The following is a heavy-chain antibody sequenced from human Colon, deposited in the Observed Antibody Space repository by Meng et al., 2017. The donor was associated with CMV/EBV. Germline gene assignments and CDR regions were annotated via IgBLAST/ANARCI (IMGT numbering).Heavy chain of an antibody. Sequence: GGSLRLSCAASGFTFSSTPMSWVRQAPGKGLEWVSTISSDNNRLWQADSVKGRFTISRDNTKNSLFLQMDSLREEDTAVYYCARARGTAPGMNWFDPWGQGTLVTVSS. V-gene: IGHV3-21*04. CDR2: ISSDNNRL. J-gene: IGHJ5*02. CDR1: GFTFSSTP. D-gene: IGHD1-1*01. CDR3: ARARGTAPGMNWFDP.